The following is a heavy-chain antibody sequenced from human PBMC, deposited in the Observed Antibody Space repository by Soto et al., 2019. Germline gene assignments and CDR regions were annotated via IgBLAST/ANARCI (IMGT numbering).Heavy chain of an antibody. CDR2: IIPIFGTA. V-gene: IGHV1-69*13. CDR1: GGTFSSYA. J-gene: IGHJ5*02. D-gene: IGHD3-10*01. CDR3: ARENDYYGSGLNWLDP. Sequence: SVKVSCKASGGTFSSYAISWVRQAPGQGLEWMGGIIPIFGTANYAQKFQGRVTITADESTSTAYMELSSLRSEDTAVYYCARENDYYGSGLNWLDPWGQGTLVTVSS.